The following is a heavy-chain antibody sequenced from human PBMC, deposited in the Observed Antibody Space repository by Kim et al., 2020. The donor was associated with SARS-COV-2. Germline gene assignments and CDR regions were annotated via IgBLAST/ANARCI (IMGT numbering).Heavy chain of an antibody. D-gene: IGHD3-9*01. CDR3: ARCELRYFDWPYQFEY. J-gene: IGHJ4*02. V-gene: IGHV1-3*01. CDR2: INAGNGNT. Sequence: ASVKVSCKASGYTFTSYAMHWLRQAPGQRLEWMGWINAGNGNTKYSQKFQGRVTITRDTSASTAYMELSSLRSEDTAVYYCARCELRYFDWPYQFEYWGQGTRVTVS. CDR1: GYTFTSYA.